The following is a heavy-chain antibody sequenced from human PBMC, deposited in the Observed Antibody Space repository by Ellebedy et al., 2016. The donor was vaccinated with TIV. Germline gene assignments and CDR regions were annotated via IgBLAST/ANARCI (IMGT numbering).Heavy chain of an antibody. CDR2: ISYVGSNK. V-gene: IGHV3-30*04. Sequence: GESLKISCAASGFPFRSYAMHWVRQAPAKGLEGVAVISYVGSNKYYGDSMNGRFTISRENSKNALYLQMNSLRIEDTAVYYWARVGGGMAATGTGYWGQGTLVTVSS. CDR3: ARVGGGMAATGTGY. D-gene: IGHD6-13*01. J-gene: IGHJ4*02. CDR1: GFPFRSYA.